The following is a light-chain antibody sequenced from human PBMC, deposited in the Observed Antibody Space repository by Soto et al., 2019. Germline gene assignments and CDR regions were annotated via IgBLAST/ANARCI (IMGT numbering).Light chain of an antibody. Sequence: EIVLTQSPGTLSLSPGERATLSCRASQSVGSSYLTWYQQKPGQAPRLLIYDVSIRATGIPDRFSGSGSGTDFTLTISRLEPEDCAVYYCQQYVSSPFTFGHGTKVDIK. J-gene: IGKJ3*01. CDR2: DVS. CDR1: QSVGSSY. V-gene: IGKV3-20*01. CDR3: QQYVSSPFT.